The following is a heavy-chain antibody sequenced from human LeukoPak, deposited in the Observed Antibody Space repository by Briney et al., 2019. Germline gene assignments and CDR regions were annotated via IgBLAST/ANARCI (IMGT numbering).Heavy chain of an antibody. CDR3: AKDQRRGSRFLEWLDY. CDR1: GFTFSSYA. Sequence: GGTLRLSCAASGFTFSSYAMSWVRQAPGKGLEWVSAISGSGGSTYYADSVKGRFTISRDNSKNTLYLQMNSLRAEDTAVYYCAKDQRRGSRFLEWLDYWGQGTLVTVSS. V-gene: IGHV3-23*01. CDR2: ISGSGGST. D-gene: IGHD3-3*01. J-gene: IGHJ4*02.